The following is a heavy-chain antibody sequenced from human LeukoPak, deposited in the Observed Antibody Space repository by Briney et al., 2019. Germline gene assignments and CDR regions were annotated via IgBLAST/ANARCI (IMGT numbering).Heavy chain of an antibody. J-gene: IGHJ4*02. Sequence: SETLSLTCTVSGASISSFYWSWIRQPPGKGLEWIGYIYYSGSTKYNPSLKSRVTISLDRSKNQFSLKLSSVTAADTAVYYCARSRYYYDSSGYYSWGQGTLVTVSS. CDR2: IYYSGST. D-gene: IGHD3-22*01. CDR1: GASISSFY. V-gene: IGHV4-59*01. CDR3: ARSRYYYDSSGYYS.